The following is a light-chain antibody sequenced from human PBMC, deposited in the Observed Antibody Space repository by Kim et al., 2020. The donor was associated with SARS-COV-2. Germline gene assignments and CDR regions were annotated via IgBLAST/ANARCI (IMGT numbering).Light chain of an antibody. J-gene: IGKJ4*01. CDR3: QQYSTMPLS. CDR1: LDIDDS. V-gene: IGKV1-NL1*01. Sequence: IQMTQSPSSVSASVGDTVTVTCRASLDIDDSLAWYQHKPGKAPKLLVYMATRLESGVPSRFRGSGSGKGFTLRITSLQPEDFGTYFCQQYSTMPLSLGGGTKVEI. CDR2: MAT.